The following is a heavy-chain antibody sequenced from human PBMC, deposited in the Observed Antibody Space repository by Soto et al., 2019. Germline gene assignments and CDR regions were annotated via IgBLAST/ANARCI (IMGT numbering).Heavy chain of an antibody. CDR2: INGDGSST. CDR1: GFTFSSYW. V-gene: IGHV3-74*01. J-gene: IGHJ4*02. CDR3: ARDGFRGAVLDY. Sequence: EVQLVESGGGLVQPGGSLRLSRAASGFTFSSYWMHWVRQAPGKGLVWVSRINGDGSSTTYADSVKGRFTISRDNAKNTLYMHMDSLRAEDTAVYYCARDGFRGAVLDYWGQGTLVTVSS. D-gene: IGHD3-10*01.